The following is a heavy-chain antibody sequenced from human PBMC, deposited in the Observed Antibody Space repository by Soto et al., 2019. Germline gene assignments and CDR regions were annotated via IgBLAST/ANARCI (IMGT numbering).Heavy chain of an antibody. CDR1: GYTFTSYA. J-gene: IGHJ6*02. CDR2: INAGNGNT. D-gene: IGHD1-26*01. CDR3: ARVNQWGGYGMDV. V-gene: IGHV1-3*01. Sequence: ASLNVSWKGCGYTFTSYAMHWGRQAPGQRLEGMGWINAGNGNTKYSQKFQGRVTITRDTSASTAYMELSSLRSEDTAVYYCARVNQWGGYGMDVWGQGNTVPVSS.